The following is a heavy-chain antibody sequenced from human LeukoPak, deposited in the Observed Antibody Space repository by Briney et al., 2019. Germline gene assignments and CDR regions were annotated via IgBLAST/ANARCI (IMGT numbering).Heavy chain of an antibody. D-gene: IGHD2-2*01. V-gene: IGHV3-30-3*01. CDR2: ISYDRSNK. CDR1: GFTFSSYA. J-gene: IGHJ3*02. Sequence: PGRSLRLSCAASGFTFSSYAMHWVRQAPGKGLEWVAVISYDRSNKYYADSVKGRFTISRDNSKNTLYLQMNSLRAEDTAVYYCAKDHYCSSTSTRGYAFDIWGQGTMVTVSS. CDR3: AKDHYCSSTSTRGYAFDI.